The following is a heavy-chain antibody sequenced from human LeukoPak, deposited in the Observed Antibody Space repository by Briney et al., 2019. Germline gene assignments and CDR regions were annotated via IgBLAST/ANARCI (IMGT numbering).Heavy chain of an antibody. CDR2: IEGDWSEK. V-gene: IGHV3-7*01. CDR3: ATDVTYRSRGSCYRGGFDP. D-gene: IGHD2-15*01. Sequence: GGSLRLSCAAPGFTFSTSWMTWVGQAPGKGLEWVANIEGDWSEKHYLGSVSGRSPIYSDHATNALYIQMNSLRAEDTAVYYCATDVTYRSRGSCYRGGFDPWGQGTLVTVSS. J-gene: IGHJ5*02. CDR1: GFTFSTSW.